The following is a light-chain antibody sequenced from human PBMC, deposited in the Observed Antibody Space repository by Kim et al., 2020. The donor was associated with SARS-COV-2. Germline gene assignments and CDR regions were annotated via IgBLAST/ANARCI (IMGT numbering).Light chain of an antibody. Sequence: WSPGGRARHSFRASQSVTGDYLAWYQQTPGQPPRLLICATSTGATGLPDRFSGSGSGTVFTLTISRLEREDSAVYYYQQYSYSTGSFGQGTKLEI. CDR1: QSVTGDY. V-gene: IGKV3-20*01. CDR2: ATS. J-gene: IGKJ2*03. CDR3: QQYSYSTGS.